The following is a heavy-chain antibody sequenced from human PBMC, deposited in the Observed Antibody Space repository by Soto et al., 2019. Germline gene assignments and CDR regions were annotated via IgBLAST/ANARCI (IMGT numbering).Heavy chain of an antibody. V-gene: IGHV1-46*01. Sequence: ASVKVSCKASGYTLIMYYIHWMRQAPGQGLEWMGLINPSGGSTSYAQKFQGRVTMTRDTSTSTVYMDLSSLKSEDTAVYYCARSPYSSGYYYAIDYWGQGTQVTVSS. CDR2: INPSGGST. CDR1: GYTLIMYY. CDR3: ARSPYSSGYYYAIDY. D-gene: IGHD3-22*01. J-gene: IGHJ4*02.